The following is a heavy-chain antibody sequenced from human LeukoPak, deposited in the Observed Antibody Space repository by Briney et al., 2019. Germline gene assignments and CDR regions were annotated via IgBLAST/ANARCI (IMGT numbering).Heavy chain of an antibody. D-gene: IGHD2-21*02. J-gene: IGHJ3*02. V-gene: IGHV3-21*01. CDR3: ASPYCGGDCYSNSNAFDI. CDR1: GFTFSSYS. Sequence: GGSLRLSCAASGFTFSSYSMNWVRQAPGKGLEWVSSISSSSSYIYYADSMKGRFTISRDNAKNSLYLQMNSLRAEDTAVYYCASPYCGGDCYSNSNAFDIWGQGTMVTVSS. CDR2: ISSSSSYI.